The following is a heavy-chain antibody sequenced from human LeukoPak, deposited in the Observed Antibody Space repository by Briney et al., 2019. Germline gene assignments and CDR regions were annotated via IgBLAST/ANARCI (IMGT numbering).Heavy chain of an antibody. CDR1: GYTFTGYY. V-gene: IGHV1-2*06. Sequence: ASVKVSCKASGYTFTGYYMHWVRQDPGQGLEWMGRINPNSGGTNYAQKFQGRVTMTRDTSISTAYMELSRLRSDDTAVYYCARLAAADRDVDYWGQGTLVTVSS. J-gene: IGHJ4*02. D-gene: IGHD6-13*01. CDR3: ARLAAADRDVDY. CDR2: INPNSGGT.